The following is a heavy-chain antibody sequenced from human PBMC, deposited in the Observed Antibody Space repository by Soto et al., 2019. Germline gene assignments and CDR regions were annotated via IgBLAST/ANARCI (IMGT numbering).Heavy chain of an antibody. J-gene: IGHJ4*02. CDR1: GASISSTSSGDW. Sequence: QVQLQESGPGLVKPSGTLSLTCTVSGASISSTSSGDWWSWVRQPPGKGLEWIGEIHHSGNSNYNPSLKSRVTMSVDKSKNQFSLRLRSVTAADTAVYYCAKMVGTTHVDYWGQGTLVTVSS. D-gene: IGHD1-26*01. CDR2: IHHSGNS. V-gene: IGHV4-4*02. CDR3: AKMVGTTHVDY.